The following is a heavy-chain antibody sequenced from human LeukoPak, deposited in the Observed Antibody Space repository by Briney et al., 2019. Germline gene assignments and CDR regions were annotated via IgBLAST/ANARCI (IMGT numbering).Heavy chain of an antibody. J-gene: IGHJ4*02. Sequence: WVRQAPGKGLEWIGSFFVSGSTHYNPSLRSRATLFVDTSKNQFSLKLTSMTAADAATYSCARQFATAAADTRGYFDYWGQGTVVAVSS. CDR3: ARQFATAAADTRGYFDY. D-gene: IGHD6-25*01. CDR2: FFVSGST. V-gene: IGHV4-39*01.